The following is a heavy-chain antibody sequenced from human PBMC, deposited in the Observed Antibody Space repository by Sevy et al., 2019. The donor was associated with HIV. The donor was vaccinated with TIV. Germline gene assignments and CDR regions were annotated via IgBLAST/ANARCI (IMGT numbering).Heavy chain of an antibody. D-gene: IGHD6-13*01. V-gene: IGHV3-23*01. CDR1: GFTFSSYA. Sequence: GGSLRLSCAASGFTFSSYAMSWVRQAPGKGLEWVSAISGSGGSTYYADSVKGRFTISRDNSKNTLYLQMNGLRAEDTAVYYCAKSKFGSSRSAFDYWGQGTLVTVSS. J-gene: IGHJ4*02. CDR3: AKSKFGSSRSAFDY. CDR2: ISGSGGST.